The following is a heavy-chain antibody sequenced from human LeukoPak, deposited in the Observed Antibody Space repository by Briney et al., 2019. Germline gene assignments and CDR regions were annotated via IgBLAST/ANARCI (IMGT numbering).Heavy chain of an antibody. CDR1: GFTVSSNY. Sequence: GGSLRLSCAAFGFTVSSNYMSWVRQAPGKGLECVSVIYSGGSTHYADSVKGRFTISRDNSKNTLYLQMNSLRAEDTAVYYCARAGRDSSGYYRYYYYGMDVWGQGTTVTVSS. CDR2: IYSGGST. J-gene: IGHJ6*02. V-gene: IGHV3-66*01. D-gene: IGHD3-22*01. CDR3: ARAGRDSSGYYRYYYYGMDV.